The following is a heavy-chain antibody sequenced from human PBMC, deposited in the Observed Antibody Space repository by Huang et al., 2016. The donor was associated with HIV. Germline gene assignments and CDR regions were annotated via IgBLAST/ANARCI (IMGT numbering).Heavy chain of an antibody. D-gene: IGHD3-10*01. V-gene: IGHV3-23*01. CDR3: AKGIKSSGSYYFDY. CDR2: IRGNGGST. J-gene: IGHJ4*02. CDR1: GFTFSNYA. Sequence: EVQLLESGGGLVQPGGSLRLSCAASGFTFSNYAMKWVRQAPGKGRVWVSPIRGNGGSTYYADSVKGRFTIARDNSKNTLYLHMNSLRVEDTAVYYCAKGIKSSGSYYFDYWGQGTLVTVSS.